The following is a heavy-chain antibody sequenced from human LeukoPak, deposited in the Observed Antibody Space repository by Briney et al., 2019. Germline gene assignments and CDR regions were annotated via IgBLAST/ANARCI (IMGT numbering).Heavy chain of an antibody. CDR2: ISDTASYT. Sequence: GSLRLSCAASGFTFSTYAMSWIRQAPGKGLEWVSYISDTASYTDYADSVKGRFTISRDNAKNSLYLQMNSLRAEDTAVYYCARANDLIDYWGQGTLVTVSS. CDR3: ARANDLIDY. J-gene: IGHJ4*02. V-gene: IGHV3-11*05. CDR1: GFTFSTYA.